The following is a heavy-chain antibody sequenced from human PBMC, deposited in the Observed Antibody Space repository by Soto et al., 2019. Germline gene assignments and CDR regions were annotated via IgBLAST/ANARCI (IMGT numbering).Heavy chain of an antibody. CDR1: GFSLSTSGVG. V-gene: IGHV2-5*02. J-gene: IGHJ4*02. CDR3: VPRPKSIASANFDY. Sequence: QITLKESGPTLVKPTQTLTLTCTFSGFSLSTSGVGVGWVRQPPGKALEWLALIYWDDDKRYSPSLKSRLTTXKXTXTNQVVLTMTNMDPVDTATYYWVPRPKSIASANFDYWGQGTLVTVSS. D-gene: IGHD6-13*01. CDR2: IYWDDDK.